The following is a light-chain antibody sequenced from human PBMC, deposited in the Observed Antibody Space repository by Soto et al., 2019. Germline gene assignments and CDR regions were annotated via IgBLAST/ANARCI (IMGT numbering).Light chain of an antibody. CDR3: QQYASSLWT. CDR1: QSIRNL. Sequence: EIVLTQSPATRSLSPGESATLSCRASQSIRNLLAWYQQKPGQAPRLLIYGASSRATGIPDRFSGSGSGTDFTLTISRLEPEDFAVYYCQQYASSLWTFGQGTKVDI. V-gene: IGKV3-20*01. J-gene: IGKJ1*01. CDR2: GAS.